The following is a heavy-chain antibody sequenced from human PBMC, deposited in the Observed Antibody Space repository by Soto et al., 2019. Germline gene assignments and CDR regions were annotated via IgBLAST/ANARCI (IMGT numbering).Heavy chain of an antibody. CDR1: GFTFSNNA. J-gene: IGHJ6*04. Sequence: GGSLRLSCAASGFTFSNNAMSWVRQAPGKGLEWVSTISGTAASTFYADSVKGRFTISRDNDKNTLYVQMNSVRDEDTAVYYCVRDRRMTGVGAWGRSEIMDVWGKGTTVTVSS. CDR2: ISGTAAST. V-gene: IGHV3-23*01. D-gene: IGHD3-3*01. CDR3: VRDRRMTGVGAWGRSEIMDV.